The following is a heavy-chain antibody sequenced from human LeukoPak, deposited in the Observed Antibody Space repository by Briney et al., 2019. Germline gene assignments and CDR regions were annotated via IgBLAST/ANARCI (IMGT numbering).Heavy chain of an antibody. CDR3: ARHSKYYYDSSGSYVGYFQH. CDR1: GGSITSTNW. CDR2: IYYSGST. Sequence: SGTLSLTCGVSGGSITSTNWWSWVRQPPGKGLEWIGYIYYSGSTNYNPSLKSRVTISVDTSKNQFSLKLSSVTAADTAVYYCARHSKYYYDSSGSYVGYFQHWGQGTLVTVSS. D-gene: IGHD3-22*01. J-gene: IGHJ1*01. V-gene: IGHV4-4*02.